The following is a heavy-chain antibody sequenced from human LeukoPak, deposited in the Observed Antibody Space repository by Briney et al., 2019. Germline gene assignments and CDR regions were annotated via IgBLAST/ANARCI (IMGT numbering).Heavy chain of an antibody. CDR2: ITSRGEST. D-gene: IGHD3-22*01. Sequence: GGTLRLSCAASGFTFSIYAMSWVRQAPGKGLQWVSSITSRGESTWYVDSVKGRFTITRDNSENTLYLQMHSLRAEDTAVYYCARDRPNYYGSDGHYYRRDGDYWGRGTLVSVSS. CDR3: ARDRPNYYGSDGHYYRRDGDY. V-gene: IGHV3-23*01. CDR1: GFTFSIYA. J-gene: IGHJ4*02.